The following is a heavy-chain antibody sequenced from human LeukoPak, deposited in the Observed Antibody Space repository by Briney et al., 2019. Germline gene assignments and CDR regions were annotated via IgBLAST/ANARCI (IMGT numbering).Heavy chain of an antibody. Sequence: SETLSLTCAVYGGSFSGYYWSWIRQPPGKGLEWIGEINHSGSTNYNPSLKSRVTISVDTSKNQFSLKLSSVTAADTAVYYCARRPTGYCSGGSRYSYNWFDPWGQGTLVTVSS. V-gene: IGHV4-34*01. CDR2: INHSGST. CDR3: ARRPTGYCSGGSRYSYNWFDP. CDR1: GGSFSGYY. D-gene: IGHD2-15*01. J-gene: IGHJ5*02.